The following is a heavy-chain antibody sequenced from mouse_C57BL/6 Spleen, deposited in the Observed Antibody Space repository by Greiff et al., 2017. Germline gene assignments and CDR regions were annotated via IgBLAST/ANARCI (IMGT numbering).Heavy chain of an antibody. CDR3: ARGGHSSGYPWFAY. Sequence: EVQWVESGGGLVKPGGSLKLSCAASGFTFSDYGMHWVRQAPEKGLEWVAYISSGSSTIYYADTVKGRFTISRDNAKNTLFLQMTSLRSEDTAMYYCARGGHSSGYPWFAYWGQGTLVTVSA. V-gene: IGHV5-17*01. CDR2: ISSGSSTI. CDR1: GFTFSDYG. J-gene: IGHJ3*01. D-gene: IGHD3-2*02.